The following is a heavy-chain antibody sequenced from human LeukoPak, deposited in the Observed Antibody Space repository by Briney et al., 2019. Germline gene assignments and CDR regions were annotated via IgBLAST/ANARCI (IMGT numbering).Heavy chain of an antibody. D-gene: IGHD3-22*01. CDR1: GFTFSSYG. V-gene: IGHV3-33*06. Sequence: PGGSLRLSCAASGFTFSSYGMHWVRQAPGKGLEWVAVIWHDGSNKYYVDSVKGRFTISRDNSKNTLYLQMNSLRAEDTAVYYCAKGVYDSSTQPDAFDIWGQGTMVTVSS. CDR3: AKGVYDSSTQPDAFDI. CDR2: IWHDGSNK. J-gene: IGHJ3*02.